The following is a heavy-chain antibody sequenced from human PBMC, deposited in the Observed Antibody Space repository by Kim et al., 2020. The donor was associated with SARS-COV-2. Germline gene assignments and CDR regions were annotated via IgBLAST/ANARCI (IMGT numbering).Heavy chain of an antibody. D-gene: IGHD6-13*01. Sequence: ASVKVSCKVSGYTLTELSMHWVRQAPGKGLEWMGGFDPEDGETIYAQKFQGRVTMTEDTSTDTAYMELSSLRSEDTAVYYCATVYSYGSSSGFDYWGQGTLVTVSS. V-gene: IGHV1-24*01. CDR2: FDPEDGET. J-gene: IGHJ4*02. CDR1: GYTLTELS. CDR3: ATVYSYGSSSGFDY.